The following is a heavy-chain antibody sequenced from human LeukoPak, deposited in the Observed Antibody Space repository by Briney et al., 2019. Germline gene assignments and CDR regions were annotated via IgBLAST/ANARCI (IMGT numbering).Heavy chain of an antibody. V-gene: IGHV3-23*01. CDR1: GFTLDDYA. J-gene: IGHJ4*02. CDR2: ISGSGGST. D-gene: IGHD6-19*01. Sequence: GGSLRLSCAASGFTLDDYAMHWVRQAPGKGLEWVSAISGSGGSTYYADSVKGRFTISRDNSKNTLYLQMNSLRAEDTAVYYCAKDGGIAVAGEYYFDYWGQGTLVTVSS. CDR3: AKDGGIAVAGEYYFDY.